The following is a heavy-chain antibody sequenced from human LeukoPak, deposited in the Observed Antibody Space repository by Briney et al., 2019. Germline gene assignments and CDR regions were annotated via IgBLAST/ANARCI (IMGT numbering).Heavy chain of an antibody. D-gene: IGHD5-18*01. CDR1: GFTFSSYA. J-gene: IGHJ4*02. CDR3: ARRGTWIQLVDY. CDR2: ISGSGGST. Sequence: TGGSLRLSCAASGFTFSSYAMSWVRQAPGKGLEWVSAISGSGGSTYYADSVKGRFTISRDNSKNTLYLQMNSLRAEDTAVYYCARRGTWIQLVDYWGQGTLVTVS. V-gene: IGHV3-23*01.